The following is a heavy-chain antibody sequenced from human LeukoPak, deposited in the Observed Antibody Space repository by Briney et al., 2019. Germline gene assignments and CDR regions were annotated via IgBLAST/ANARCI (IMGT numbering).Heavy chain of an antibody. Sequence: SETLSLTCTVSGGSITNYFWSWIRQPPGKGLEWIGEINHSGSTNYNPSLKSRVTISVDTSKNQFSLKLSSVTAADTAVYYCARAILGGWGQGTLVTVSS. V-gene: IGHV4-34*01. CDR1: GGSITNYF. J-gene: IGHJ1*01. CDR2: INHSGST. D-gene: IGHD3-3*02. CDR3: ARAILGG.